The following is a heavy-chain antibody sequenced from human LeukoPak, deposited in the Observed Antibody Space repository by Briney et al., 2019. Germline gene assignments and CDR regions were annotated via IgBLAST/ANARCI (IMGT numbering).Heavy chain of an antibody. V-gene: IGHV3-21*01. CDR2: ISSSSSYI. D-gene: IGHD3-10*01. Sequence: PGGSLRLSCAASGFTFSSYSMNWVRQAPGKGLEWVSSISSSSSYIYYADSVKGRFTISRDNAKHSLYLQMNSLRAEDTAVYYCARVEVVWFGEFIYYYYYGMDVWGKGTTVTVSS. J-gene: IGHJ6*04. CDR1: GFTFSSYS. CDR3: ARVEVVWFGEFIYYYYYGMDV.